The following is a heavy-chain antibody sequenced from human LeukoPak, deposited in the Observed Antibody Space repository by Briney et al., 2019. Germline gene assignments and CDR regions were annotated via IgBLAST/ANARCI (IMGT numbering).Heavy chain of an antibody. CDR1: GYIFSGYY. CDR2: INPNSGGA. Sequence: ASVKVSCKASGYIFSGYYMHWLRQAPGQGLEWMGWINPNSGGADYAQKFQGRVTMTRDTSISTAYMALSRLRSDDTAVYYCARSPDILTGENFDYWGQGTLVTVSS. V-gene: IGHV1-2*02. CDR3: ARSPDILTGENFDY. D-gene: IGHD3-9*01. J-gene: IGHJ4*02.